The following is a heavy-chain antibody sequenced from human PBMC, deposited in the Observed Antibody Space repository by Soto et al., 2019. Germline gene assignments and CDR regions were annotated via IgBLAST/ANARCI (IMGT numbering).Heavy chain of an antibody. V-gene: IGHV4-59*01. Sequence: SETLSLTCTVSGGSISSYYWSWIRQPPGKGLEWIGYIYYSGSTNYNPSLKSRVTISVDTSKNQFSLKLSSVTAADTAVYYCARDVPYCSSTSCYTWWFDPWGQGTLVTVSS. J-gene: IGHJ5*02. CDR1: GGSISSYY. CDR3: ARDVPYCSSTSCYTWWFDP. CDR2: IYYSGST. D-gene: IGHD2-2*02.